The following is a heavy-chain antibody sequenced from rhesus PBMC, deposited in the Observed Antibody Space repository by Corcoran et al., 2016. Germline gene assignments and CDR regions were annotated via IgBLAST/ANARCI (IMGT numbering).Heavy chain of an antibody. CDR3: AREYSDYGLDF. D-gene: IGHD4-23*01. V-gene: IGHV4-80*01. J-gene: IGHJ6*01. Sequence: QVQLQESGPGLVKPSETLSLTCPVSGASIISNCGRWIRQPPGKGLEWTGEINGNSGSTNDNPYLKSRVTISKDTSKNQFSWKLSSVTAADTAVYYCAREYSDYGLDFWGQGVVVTVSS. CDR1: GASIISNC. CDR2: INGNSGST.